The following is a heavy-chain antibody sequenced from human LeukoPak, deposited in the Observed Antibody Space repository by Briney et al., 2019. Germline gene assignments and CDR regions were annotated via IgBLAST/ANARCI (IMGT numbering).Heavy chain of an antibody. D-gene: IGHD3-10*02. CDR2: MYYSGST. J-gene: IGHJ3*02. Sequence: SETLSLTCTVSGGSFSSSSHYWGWVRQPPGKGLEWIGSMYYSGSTYYNASLRSRVTISVDTSKNQFSLKLSSVTAADTAVYYCARVDVVYAFDIWGQGTMVTVSS. CDR1: GGSFSSSSHY. V-gene: IGHV4-39*07. CDR3: ARVDVVYAFDI.